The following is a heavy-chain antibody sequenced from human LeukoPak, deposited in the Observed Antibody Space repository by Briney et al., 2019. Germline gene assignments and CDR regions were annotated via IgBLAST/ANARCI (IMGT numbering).Heavy chain of an antibody. V-gene: IGHV4-61*01. CDR1: GGSVSSGSYY. J-gene: IGHJ4*02. CDR3: ARDHTD. Sequence: SETLSLTCTVSGGSVSSGSYYWSWIRQPPGKGLEWIGYIYYSGSTNYNPSLKSRVTISVDTSKNQFSLKLSSVTAADTAVYYCARDHTDWGQGTLVTVSS. CDR2: IYYSGST.